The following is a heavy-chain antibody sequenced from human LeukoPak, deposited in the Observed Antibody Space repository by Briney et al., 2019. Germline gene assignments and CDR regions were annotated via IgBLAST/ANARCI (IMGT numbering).Heavy chain of an antibody. D-gene: IGHD4-17*01. J-gene: IGHJ4*02. CDR3: ARGPTTVTRAFDY. Sequence: SETLSLTCTVSGDSFSLYYWSWIRQPAGKGLEWIGRIYTSGSTNYNPSLKSRVTMSVDTSKNQFSLKLSSVTAADTAVYYCARGPTTVTRAFDYWGQGTLVTVSS. CDR1: GDSFSLYY. V-gene: IGHV4-4*07. CDR2: IYTSGST.